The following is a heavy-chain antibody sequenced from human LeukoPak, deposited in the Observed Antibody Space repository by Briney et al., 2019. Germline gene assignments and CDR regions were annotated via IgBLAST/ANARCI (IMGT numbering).Heavy chain of an antibody. CDR1: GGSFSGHY. CDR3: ARVSSSWYQDWYFDL. CDR2: INYSGST. Sequence: SETLSLTCAVYGGSFSGHYWTWIRQSPGKGLEWIGEINYSGSTNYNPSLKSRVSISVDTSKNQFSLKLSSVTAADTAVYYCARVSSSWYQDWYFDLWGRGTVVTVSS. D-gene: IGHD6-13*01. J-gene: IGHJ2*01. V-gene: IGHV4-34*01.